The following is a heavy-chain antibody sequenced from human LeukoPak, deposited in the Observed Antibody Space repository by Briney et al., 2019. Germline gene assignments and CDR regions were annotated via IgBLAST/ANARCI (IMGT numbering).Heavy chain of an antibody. D-gene: IGHD1-1*01. J-gene: IGHJ3*02. CDR2: VSGSGGDT. V-gene: IGHV3-23*01. CDR3: AKELIIQPTGTVAFDT. Sequence: GGSLRLSRAASGFTFTTNAMSWVRQAPGKGLEWVSAVSGSGGDTYYAGSVRGRFTVSRDNSKNTLYLQMNSLRAEDTAVYFCAKELIIQPTGTVAFDTWGQGTMVTVSS. CDR1: GFTFTTNA.